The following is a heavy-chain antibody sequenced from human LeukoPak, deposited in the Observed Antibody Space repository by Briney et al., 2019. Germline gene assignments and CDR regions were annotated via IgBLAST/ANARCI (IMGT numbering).Heavy chain of an antibody. V-gene: IGHV3-23*01. CDR1: GFTFSSYA. D-gene: IGHD1-26*01. CDR2: ISGSGGVT. CDR3: AKWPEGATPKFHY. J-gene: IGHJ4*02. Sequence: GSLRLSCAASGFTFSSYAMSWVRQAPGKGLEWVSIISGSGGVTYYPDSVRGRFTISRDNSKNTLHLQMDSLRAEDTAIYYCAKWPEGATPKFHYWGQGTLVTVSS.